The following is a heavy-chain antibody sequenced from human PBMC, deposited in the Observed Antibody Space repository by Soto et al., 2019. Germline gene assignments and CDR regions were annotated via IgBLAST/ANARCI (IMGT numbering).Heavy chain of an antibody. CDR3: ARARGLARA. Sequence: GGSVRLSCAASGFTFSSYAMSWVRQAPGKGLEWVSAISGGGGGTYYADSVKGRFTISRDNAKNTLFLQMNSLRAEDTGVYYCARARGLARAWGQGTLVTVSS. D-gene: IGHD3-10*01. J-gene: IGHJ5*02. V-gene: IGHV3-23*01. CDR1: GFTFSSYA. CDR2: ISGGGGGT.